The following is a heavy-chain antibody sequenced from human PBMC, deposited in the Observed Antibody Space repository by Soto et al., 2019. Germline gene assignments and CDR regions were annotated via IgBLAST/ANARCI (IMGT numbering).Heavy chain of an antibody. J-gene: IGHJ6*01. CDR2: ISTYTGNT. V-gene: IGHV1-18*01. Sequence: QVHLVQSGAEVKKPGASVKVSCKASGYTFTNYDINWVRQAPGQGLEWMGWISTYTGNTNYAQKLQGRVTMTTDTFTTTASMGHRSLRSDDAAVYYCARGYYHGSGRPTPGGMDVRGQGTTVTVAS. D-gene: IGHD3-10*01. CDR3: ARGYYHGSGRPTPGGMDV. CDR1: GYTFTNYD.